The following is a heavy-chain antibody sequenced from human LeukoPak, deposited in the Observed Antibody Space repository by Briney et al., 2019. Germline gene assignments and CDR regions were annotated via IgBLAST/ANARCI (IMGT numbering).Heavy chain of an antibody. CDR1: GFTFSNYA. V-gene: IGHV3-30-3*01. CDR3: ARDLVGATSFDY. D-gene: IGHD1-26*01. Sequence: GGSLRLSCAASGFTFSNYAMHWVRQAPGKGLEWVAVISYDGSNKYYADSVKGRFTISRDNSKNTLYLQMNSLRAEDTAVYYCARDLVGATSFDYWGQGTLVTVSS. J-gene: IGHJ4*02. CDR2: ISYDGSNK.